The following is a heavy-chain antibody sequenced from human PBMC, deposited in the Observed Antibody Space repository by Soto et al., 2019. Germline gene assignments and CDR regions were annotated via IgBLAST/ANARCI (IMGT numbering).Heavy chain of an antibody. CDR2: SYYSGIT. CDR3: ARDTGSYPNRCVDS. Sequence: QVQLQESGPGLVKPSETLYLTCSVSGGSVRSKSHYWTWMRQPPGKGLEWLGCSYYSGITTYPSSLKSRVNISVDTSKNQFSLRLSSMTAADTSVYYCARDTGSYPNRCVDSCGQGTLVTVSS. V-gene: IGHV4-61*01. CDR1: GGSVRSKSHY. D-gene: IGHD1-26*01. J-gene: IGHJ4*02.